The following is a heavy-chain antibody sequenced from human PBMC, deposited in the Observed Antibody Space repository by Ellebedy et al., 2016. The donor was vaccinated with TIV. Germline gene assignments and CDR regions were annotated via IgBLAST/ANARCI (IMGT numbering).Heavy chain of an antibody. CDR2: MSYDGSNK. CDR1: GFTVSRYA. J-gene: IGHJ3*02. Sequence: GGSLRLSCAASGFTVSRYAMHWVRQAPGKGLEWVAVMSYDGSNKYNADSVKGRFTISRDNSKNTLYLQMDSLRVEDTALYYCARGDWHSGVEGAFDIWGQGTMVTVSS. V-gene: IGHV3-30*04. CDR3: ARGDWHSGVEGAFDI. D-gene: IGHD3-10*01.